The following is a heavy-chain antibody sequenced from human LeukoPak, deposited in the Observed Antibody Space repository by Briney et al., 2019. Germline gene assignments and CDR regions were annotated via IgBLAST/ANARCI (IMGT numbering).Heavy chain of an antibody. CDR3: TRDLLYGDFPYEYYYYGMDV. CDR1: GFTFGDYA. D-gene: IGHD4-17*01. Sequence: PGGSLRLSCTASGFTFGDYAMSWFRQAPGKGLEWVGFIRSKAYGGTTEYAASVKGRFTISRDDSKSIAYLQMNSLKTEDTAVYYCTRDLLYGDFPYEYYYYGMDVWGQGTTVTVSS. V-gene: IGHV3-49*03. J-gene: IGHJ6*02. CDR2: IRSKAYGGTT.